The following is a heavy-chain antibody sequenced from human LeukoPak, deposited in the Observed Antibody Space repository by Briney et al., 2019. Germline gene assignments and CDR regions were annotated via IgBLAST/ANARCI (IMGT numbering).Heavy chain of an antibody. D-gene: IGHD6-13*01. Sequence: GGSLRLSCAASGFTFDDYAVHWVRQAPGKGLEWVSLISGDGGSTYYADSVKGRFTISRDNSKNSLDLQMNSLRTEDTALYYCAKSNSHGSSWYYFDYWGQGTLVTVSS. CDR3: AKSNSHGSSWYYFDY. CDR1: GFTFDDYA. V-gene: IGHV3-43*02. CDR2: ISGDGGST. J-gene: IGHJ4*02.